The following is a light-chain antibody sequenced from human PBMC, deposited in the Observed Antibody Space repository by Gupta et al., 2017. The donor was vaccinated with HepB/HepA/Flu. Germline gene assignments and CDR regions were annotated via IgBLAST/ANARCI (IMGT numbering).Light chain of an antibody. CDR2: KVS. J-gene: IGKJ1*01. CDR1: QSLVHTDGYIY. V-gene: IGKV2-30*02. CDR3: MQGTFWRT. Sequence: EVVMTQSPLSLPVTLGQSASISCKSSQSLVHTDGYIYLNWFHQRPGQSPRRLIYKVSNRDSGGPDRFSGSGSGTDFTLKISRVEAEDVGVYYCMQGTFWRTFGQGTKVEI.